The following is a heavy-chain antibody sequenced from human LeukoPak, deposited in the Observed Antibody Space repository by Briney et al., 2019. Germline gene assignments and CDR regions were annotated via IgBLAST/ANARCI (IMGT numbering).Heavy chain of an antibody. Sequence: ASVKVSCKASGGTFSSYAISWVRQAPGQGLEWMGRIIPILGIANYAQKFQGRVTITADKSTSTAYMELSSLRSEDTAVYYCARDRHYDFWSGSGDYWGQGTLVTVSS. V-gene: IGHV1-69*04. CDR3: ARDRHYDFWSGSGDY. CDR2: IIPILGIA. J-gene: IGHJ4*02. D-gene: IGHD3-3*01. CDR1: GGTFSSYA.